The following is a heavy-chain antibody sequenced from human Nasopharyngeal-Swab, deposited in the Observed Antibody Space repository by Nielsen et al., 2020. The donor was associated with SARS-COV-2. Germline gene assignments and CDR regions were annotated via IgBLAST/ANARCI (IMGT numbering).Heavy chain of an antibody. V-gene: IGHV1-69*13. CDR1: GGTFSSYA. CDR3: ARVNRDIVVVPAAIPPGEGNYYYMDV. D-gene: IGHD2-2*01. CDR2: IIPIFGTA. J-gene: IGHJ6*03. Sequence: SVKVSCKASGGTFSSYAISWVRQAPGQGLEWMGGIIPIFGTANYAQKFQGRVTITADESTSTAYMELSSLRSEDTAVYYCARVNRDIVVVPAAIPPGEGNYYYMDVWGKGTTVTVSS.